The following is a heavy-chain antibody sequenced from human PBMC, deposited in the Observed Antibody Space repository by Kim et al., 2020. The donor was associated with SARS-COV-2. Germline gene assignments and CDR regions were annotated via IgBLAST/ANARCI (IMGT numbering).Heavy chain of an antibody. J-gene: IGHJ6*02. CDR3: ARDQSYGSMITFGGVIAFYGMDV. CDR1: GFTFSSYG. V-gene: IGHV3-33*01. Sequence: GGSLRLSCAASGFTFSSYGMHWVRQAPGKGLEWVAVIWYDGSNKYYADSVKGRFTISRDNSKNTLYLQMNSLRAEDTAVYYCARDQSYGSMITFGGVIAFYGMDVWGQGTTVTVSS. D-gene: IGHD3-16*02. CDR2: IWYDGSNK.